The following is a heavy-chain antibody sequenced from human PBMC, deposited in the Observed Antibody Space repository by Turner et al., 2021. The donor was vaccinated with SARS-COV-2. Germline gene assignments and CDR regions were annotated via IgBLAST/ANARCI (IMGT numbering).Heavy chain of an antibody. D-gene: IGHD6-13*01. CDR2: IIPILGTA. J-gene: IGHJ5*02. CDR3: ATVYQGIAAAGISWFDP. Sequence: QVQLVPSGAEVKKPGSSVKVSCKASGVTFSWYTIGWVRQAPGQGLEWMGRIIPILGTAKDAQKFQGRVTITADKSTSTAYMELRSLRSEDTAVYYCATVYQGIAAAGISWFDPWGQGTLVTVSS. V-gene: IGHV1-69*08. CDR1: GVTFSWYT.